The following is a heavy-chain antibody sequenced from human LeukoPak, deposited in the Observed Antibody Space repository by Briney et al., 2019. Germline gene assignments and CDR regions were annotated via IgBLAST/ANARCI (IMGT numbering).Heavy chain of an antibody. CDR2: ISSSSSYI. CDR1: GFTFSSYR. Sequence: PGGSLRLSCAASGFTFSSYRMNWVRQAPGKGLEWVSSISSSSSYIYYADSVKGRFTISRDNAKNSLYLQMNSLRAEDTAVYYCARNAYDFWSGYYYPYYYYGMDVWGQGTTVTVSS. J-gene: IGHJ6*02. D-gene: IGHD3-3*01. V-gene: IGHV3-21*04. CDR3: ARNAYDFWSGYYYPYYYYGMDV.